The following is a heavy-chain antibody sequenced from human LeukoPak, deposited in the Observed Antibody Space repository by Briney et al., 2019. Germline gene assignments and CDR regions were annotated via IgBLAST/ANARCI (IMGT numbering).Heavy chain of an antibody. CDR2: INHRGSA. CDR1: GGSFSGYY. V-gene: IGHV4-34*01. D-gene: IGHD3-22*01. Sequence: SETLSLTCAVYGGSFSGYYWSWIRQPPGKGLEWIGEINHRGSANCNPSLKSRVTISVDTSKHQFSLKLSSVTAADTAVYYCARGIRITMIVVVISNWFDPWGQGTLVTVSS. J-gene: IGHJ5*02. CDR3: ARGIRITMIVVVISNWFDP.